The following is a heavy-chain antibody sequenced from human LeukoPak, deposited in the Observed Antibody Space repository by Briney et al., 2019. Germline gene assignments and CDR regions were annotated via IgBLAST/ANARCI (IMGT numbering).Heavy chain of an antibody. CDR1: GFTFSDYA. D-gene: IGHD7-27*01. Sequence: GGSLRLSCAASGFTFSDYAMHWVRQAPGRELQYVAAISYNGNGIHYAASVKGRFTISRDNSQNTLYLQMNSLRTEDTAVYYCARHSAEKYTGAYGWAPPDDYWGQGTLVTVSS. CDR2: ISYNGNGI. J-gene: IGHJ4*02. CDR3: ARHSAEKYTGAYGWAPPDDY. V-gene: IGHV3-64*02.